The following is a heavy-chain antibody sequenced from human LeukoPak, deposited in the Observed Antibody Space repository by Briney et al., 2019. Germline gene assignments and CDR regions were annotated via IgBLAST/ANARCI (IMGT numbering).Heavy chain of an antibody. J-gene: IGHJ4*02. CDR1: GFIFSSYG. D-gene: IGHD6-19*01. V-gene: IGHV3-30*02. CDR3: AKDVSSVWYFSYFDF. Sequence: GGSLRLSCAASGFIFSSYGMHWVRQAPGKGLEWVAFIQSDGTNKYYTDSVKGRFTVSRDNSKNTLYLQMDSLRPEDTAVYYCAKDVSSVWYFSYFDFWGQGTLVTVSS. CDR2: IQSDGTNK.